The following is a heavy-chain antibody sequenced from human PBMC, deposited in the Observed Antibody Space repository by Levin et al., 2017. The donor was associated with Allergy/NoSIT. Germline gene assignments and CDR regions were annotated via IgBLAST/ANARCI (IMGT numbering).Heavy chain of an antibody. D-gene: IGHD6-19*01. CDR3: VRPGYSSGWYGSGGYFQH. CDR1: GFTFSSYG. Sequence: GGSLRLSCSASGFTFSSYGMHWVRQAPGKGLEYVSAISSNGDSAYYADSVKGRFTISRDNSKNTLYLQMSSLRPEDTAVYHCVRPGYSSGWYGSGGYFQHWGQGNLVTVSS. CDR2: ISSNGDSA. V-gene: IGHV3-64D*06. J-gene: IGHJ1*01.